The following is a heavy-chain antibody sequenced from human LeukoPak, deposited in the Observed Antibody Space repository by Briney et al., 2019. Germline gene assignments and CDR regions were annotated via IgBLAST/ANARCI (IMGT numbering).Heavy chain of an antibody. Sequence: SGTLSLTCGVSGGSITNTNYWTWVRQPPGKGLEWIGEVNLQGSTNYNPPLMGRVAISVDTSENHISLQLTSVTAADTAVYYCAREGGPYRPLDYSGQGTLVTVSS. V-gene: IGHV4-4*02. CDR1: GGSITNTNY. CDR2: VNLQGST. J-gene: IGHJ4*02. CDR3: AREGGPYRPLDY.